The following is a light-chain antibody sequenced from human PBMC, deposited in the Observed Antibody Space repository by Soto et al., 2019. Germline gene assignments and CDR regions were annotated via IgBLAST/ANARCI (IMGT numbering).Light chain of an antibody. CDR1: SSDVGSYNL. J-gene: IGLJ2*01. Sequence: QSALTQPASVSGSPGQWITISCTGTSSDVGSYNLVSWYQQHPGKAPKLMIYEGSKRPSGVSNRFSGSKSGNTASLTISGLQAEDEADYYCCSYAGSSTFRVVFGGGTKLTVL. CDR2: EGS. V-gene: IGLV2-23*03. CDR3: CSYAGSSTFRVV.